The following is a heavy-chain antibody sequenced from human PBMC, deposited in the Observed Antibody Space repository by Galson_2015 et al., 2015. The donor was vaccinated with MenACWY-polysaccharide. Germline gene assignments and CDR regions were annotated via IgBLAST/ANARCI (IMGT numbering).Heavy chain of an antibody. CDR3: ARESGIAGADDY. Sequence: SLRLACPASGFTFHAYSMTWARQAPGKGLEWVSYINGGSSTIYYADSVKGRCTISRDTVKNSLYLQMNRLRDDDRALCYCARESGIAGADDYWGQGTLVTVSS. J-gene: IGHJ4*02. D-gene: IGHD6-13*01. CDR1: GFTFHAYS. CDR2: INGGSSTI. V-gene: IGHV3-48*02.